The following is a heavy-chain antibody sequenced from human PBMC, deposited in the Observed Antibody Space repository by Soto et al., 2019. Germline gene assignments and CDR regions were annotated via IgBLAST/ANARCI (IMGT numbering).Heavy chain of an antibody. D-gene: IGHD3-3*01. CDR2: INSDGIST. CDR3: ARDQLTIFGVVITSGMDV. Sequence: EVQLVESGGGLVQPGGSLRLSCASSGFTFSSYWMHWVRQAPGKGLVWVSRINSDGISTSYADSVKGRFTISRDNAKNTLYLQMNSLRAEDTAVYYCARDQLTIFGVVITSGMDVWGQGTTVTVSS. V-gene: IGHV3-74*01. J-gene: IGHJ6*02. CDR1: GFTFSSYW.